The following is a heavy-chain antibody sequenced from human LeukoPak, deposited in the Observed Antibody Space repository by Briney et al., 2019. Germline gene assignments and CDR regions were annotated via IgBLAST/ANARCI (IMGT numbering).Heavy chain of an antibody. CDR1: GGSFSGYY. D-gene: IGHD3-3*01. Sequence: PSETLSLTCAVYGGSFSGYYWSWIRQPPGKGLEWIGEINHSGSTNYNPSLKSRVTISVDTSKNQFSLELSSVTAADTAVYYCARGGPITIFGVVIPHYFDYWGQGTLVTVSS. CDR3: ARGGPITIFGVVIPHYFDY. CDR2: INHSGST. J-gene: IGHJ4*02. V-gene: IGHV4-34*01.